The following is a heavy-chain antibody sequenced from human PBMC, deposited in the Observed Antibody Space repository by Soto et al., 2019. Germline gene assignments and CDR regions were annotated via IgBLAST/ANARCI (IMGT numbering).Heavy chain of an antibody. D-gene: IGHD3-3*01. CDR3: ARGWDTYYDFWSGYYSSQDY. Sequence: SETLSLTCTVSGGSVSSGSYYWGWIRQPPGKGLEWIGYIYHSGSANYNPSLKSRVTISVDTSKDQFSLKLSSVTAADTAVYYCARGWDTYYDFWSGYYSSQDYWGQGTLVTVSS. V-gene: IGHV4-61*01. CDR2: IYHSGSA. CDR1: GGSVSSGSYY. J-gene: IGHJ4*02.